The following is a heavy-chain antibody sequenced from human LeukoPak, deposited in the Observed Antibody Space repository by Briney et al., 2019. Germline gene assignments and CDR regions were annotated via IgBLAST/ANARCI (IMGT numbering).Heavy chain of an antibody. D-gene: IGHD3-22*01. CDR1: GGSLSGYY. J-gene: IGHJ4*02. CDR3: ASRRLSDSSGYYYFDY. Sequence: SETLSLTCAVYGGSLSGYYWSWIRQPPGKGLEWIGEINHSGSTNYNPSLKSRVTISVDTSKNQFSLKLSSVTAADTAVYYCASRRLSDSSGYYYFDYWGQGTLVTVSS. CDR2: INHSGST. V-gene: IGHV4-34*01.